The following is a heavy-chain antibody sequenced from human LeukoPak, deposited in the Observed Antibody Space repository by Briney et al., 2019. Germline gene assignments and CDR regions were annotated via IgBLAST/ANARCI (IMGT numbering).Heavy chain of an antibody. V-gene: IGHV1-8*01. Sequence: ASVKVSCKASGYTFTRYDINWVRQATGQGLEWMGWMNPNSGNTGYAQKFQGRVTMTRDTSISTAYMELSRLRSDDTAVYYCARELGFLEWLLFDYWGQGTLVTVSS. CDR1: GYTFTRYD. D-gene: IGHD3-3*01. CDR2: MNPNSGNT. CDR3: ARELGFLEWLLFDY. J-gene: IGHJ4*02.